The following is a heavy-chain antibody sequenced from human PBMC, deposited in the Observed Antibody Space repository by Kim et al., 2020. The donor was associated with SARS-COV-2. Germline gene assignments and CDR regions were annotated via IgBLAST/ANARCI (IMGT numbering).Heavy chain of an antibody. D-gene: IGHD3-10*01. CDR2: IYYSGST. Sequence: SETLSLTCTVSGGSISSSSYYWGWIRQPPGKGLEWIGSIYYSGSTYYNPSLKSRVTISVDTSKNQFSLKLSSVTAADTAVYYCARQGPRRITMVRGVIPNWCDPWGQGTLVTVSS. CDR1: GGSISSSSYY. CDR3: ARQGPRRITMVRGVIPNWCDP. V-gene: IGHV4-39*01. J-gene: IGHJ5*02.